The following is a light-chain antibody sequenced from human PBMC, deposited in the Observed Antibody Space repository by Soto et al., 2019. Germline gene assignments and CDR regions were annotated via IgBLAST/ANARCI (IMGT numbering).Light chain of an antibody. J-gene: IGKJ1*01. V-gene: IGKV1-5*03. CDR3: QHWHGFSWT. CDR1: QSINDW. CDR2: KAS. Sequence: DIQMTQSPSTLSASVGDRVTITCRASQSINDWVAWYQQKPGRAPKFLIYKASNFESVVPSRFSGSGSGTEFTLPISSLQPDDFATYYCQHWHGFSWTFGQGTKVEIK.